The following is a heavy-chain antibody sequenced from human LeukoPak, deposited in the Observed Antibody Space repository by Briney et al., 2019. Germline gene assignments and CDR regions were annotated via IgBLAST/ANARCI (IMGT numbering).Heavy chain of an antibody. CDR1: GGSISSGDYY. V-gene: IGHV4-30-4*02. CDR2: IYYSGST. CDR3: ASPDPQGDYGDYGAFDI. J-gene: IGHJ3*02. D-gene: IGHD4-17*01. Sequence: PSETLSLTCTVSGGSISSGDYYWSWIRQPPGKGLEWIGYIYYSGSTYYNPSLKSRVTISVDTSKNQFSLKLSSVTAAGTAVYYCASPDPQGDYGDYGAFDIWGQGTMVTVSS.